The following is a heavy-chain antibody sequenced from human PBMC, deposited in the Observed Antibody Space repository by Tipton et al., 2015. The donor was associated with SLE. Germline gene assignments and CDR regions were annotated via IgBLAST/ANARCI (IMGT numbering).Heavy chain of an antibody. V-gene: IGHV4-59*01. J-gene: IGHJ3*02. D-gene: IGHD5-24*01. CDR1: GGSTSSYY. CDR3: ARAQGEMDAFDI. Sequence: TLSLTCTVSGGSTSSYYWSWIRQPPGKGLEWIGYIYYSGSTNYNPSLKSRVTISVDTSKNQFSLKLSSVTAADTAVYYCARAQGEMDAFDIWGQVTMVTVSS. CDR2: IYYSGST.